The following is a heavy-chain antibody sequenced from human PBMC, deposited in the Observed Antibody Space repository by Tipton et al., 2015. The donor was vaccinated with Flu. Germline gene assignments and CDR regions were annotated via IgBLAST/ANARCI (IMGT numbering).Heavy chain of an antibody. CDR1: GFTFSSYW. CDR2: IKQDGSEK. CDR3: VKMPNFDF. Sequence: SLRLSCAASGFTFSSYWMHWVRQAPGKGLEWVANIKQDGSEKYYVDSVKGRFTISRGNAKNSLYLQMNSLRAEDTAVYYCVKMPNFDFWGRGTLVTVSS. J-gene: IGHJ2*01. D-gene: IGHD2-2*01. V-gene: IGHV3-7*01.